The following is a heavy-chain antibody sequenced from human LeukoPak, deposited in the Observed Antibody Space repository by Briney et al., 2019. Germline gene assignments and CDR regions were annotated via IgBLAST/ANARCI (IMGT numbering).Heavy chain of an antibody. J-gene: IGHJ6*02. Sequence: AGGSLRLSCAASGFTFSDYYMSWIRQAPGKGLEWVSYISSSGSTIYYADSVKGRFTISRDNAKNSLYLQMNSLRAEDTAVYYCASFGPAADLRGNYYYYGMDVWGQGTTVTVSS. CDR2: ISSSGSTI. V-gene: IGHV3-11*01. D-gene: IGHD6-13*01. CDR3: ASFGPAADLRGNYYYYGMDV. CDR1: GFTFSDYY.